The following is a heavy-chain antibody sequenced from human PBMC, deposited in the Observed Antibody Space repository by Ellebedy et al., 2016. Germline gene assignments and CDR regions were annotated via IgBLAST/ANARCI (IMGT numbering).Heavy chain of an antibody. CDR2: IYTSGST. Sequence: SETLSLTXTVSGGSISSGSYYWSWIRQPAGKGLEWIGRIYTSGSTNYNPSLKSRVTMSVDTSKNQFSLKLSSVTAADTAVYYCARAHMVRGGYRFDPWGQGTLVTVSS. CDR1: GGSISSGSYY. CDR3: ARAHMVRGGYRFDP. D-gene: IGHD3-10*01. J-gene: IGHJ5*02. V-gene: IGHV4-61*02.